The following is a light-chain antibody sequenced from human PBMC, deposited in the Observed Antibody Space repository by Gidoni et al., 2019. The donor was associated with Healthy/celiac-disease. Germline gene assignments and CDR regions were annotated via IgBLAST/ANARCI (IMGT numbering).Light chain of an antibody. V-gene: IGKV1-8*01. CDR2: AAS. CDR3: QQYYSYPQLT. J-gene: IGKJ4*01. CDR1: QGISSY. Sequence: AIRMTQSPSSFSASTGDRVTITCRARQGISSYLVWYQQKPGKAPKLLIYAASTLQSGVPSRFSGSGSGTNFTLTISCLQSEDFATYYCQQYYSYPQLTFGGGTKVEIK.